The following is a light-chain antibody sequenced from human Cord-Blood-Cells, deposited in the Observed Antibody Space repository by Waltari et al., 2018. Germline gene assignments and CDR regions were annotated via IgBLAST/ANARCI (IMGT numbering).Light chain of an antibody. J-gene: IGLJ3*02. V-gene: IGLV2-23*01. CDR2: EGS. Sequence: QSALTQPASVSGAPGQSITISCTGTSSDVGSYNLVSWYQQHPGKAPKRMIYEGSKRPSGVSNRFSGSKSGNTASLTSSGLQAEDEADYYCCSYAPWVFGGGTKLTVL. CDR3: CSYAPWV. CDR1: SSDVGSYNL.